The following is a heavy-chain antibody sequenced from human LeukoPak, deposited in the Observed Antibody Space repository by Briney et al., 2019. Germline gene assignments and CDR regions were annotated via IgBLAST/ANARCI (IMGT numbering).Heavy chain of an antibody. CDR3: ARGGFSHGFDV. D-gene: IGHD5-12*01. Sequence: GWSLRLSCAASGFTFRSSWIHWVRQAPGKGLVWVGRINNDGTDTIYADSVKGRFTVSRDNAKNTLYLQMNSLRVEDTAVYFCARGGFSHGFDVWGQGTVVTVSS. CDR2: INNDGTDT. J-gene: IGHJ3*01. CDR1: GFTFRSSW. V-gene: IGHV3-74*01.